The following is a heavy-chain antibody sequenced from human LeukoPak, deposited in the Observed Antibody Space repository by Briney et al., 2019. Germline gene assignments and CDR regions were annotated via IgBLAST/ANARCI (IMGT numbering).Heavy chain of an antibody. CDR3: AKHYDISGYYPY. V-gene: IGHV3-23*01. D-gene: IGHD3-22*01. J-gene: IGHJ4*02. CDR1: GFTFSSYA. Sequence: GGSLRLSCAASGFTFSSYAMSWVRQAPGKGLGWVSAISGGGGSTHYADSVKGRFTISRDNSKNTLFLQMSSLRADDTAIYYCAKHYDISGYYPYWGQGTLVTVSS. CDR2: ISGGGGST.